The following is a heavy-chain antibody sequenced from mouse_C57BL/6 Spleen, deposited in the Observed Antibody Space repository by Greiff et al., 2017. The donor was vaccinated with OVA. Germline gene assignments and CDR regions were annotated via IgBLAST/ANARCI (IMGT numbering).Heavy chain of an antibody. V-gene: IGHV1-81*01. CDR1: GYTFTSYG. Sequence: QVQLQQSGAELARPGASVKLSCKASGYTFTSYGISWVKQRTGQGLEWIGEIYPRSGNTYYNEQFKGKATLTADKSSSTAYMELRSLTSEDSAVYFCARNYYSNHEAWFAYWGQGTLVTVSA. J-gene: IGHJ3*01. CDR2: IYPRSGNT. CDR3: ARNYYSNHEAWFAY. D-gene: IGHD2-5*01.